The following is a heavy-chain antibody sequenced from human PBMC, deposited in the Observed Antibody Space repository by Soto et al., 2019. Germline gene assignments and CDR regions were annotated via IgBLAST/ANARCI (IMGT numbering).Heavy chain of an antibody. CDR1: GFTFSDYY. V-gene: IGHV3-11*06. Sequence: QVQLVESGGGLVKPGGSLRLSCAASGFTFSDYYMSWIRQAPGKGLEWVSYISSSSSYTNYADSVKGRFTISRDNAKNSLYLQMNSLRAEDTAVYYCARDRAKHSSSWYWFDPWGQGTLVTVSS. D-gene: IGHD6-13*01. CDR3: ARDRAKHSSSWYWFDP. CDR2: ISSSSSYT. J-gene: IGHJ5*02.